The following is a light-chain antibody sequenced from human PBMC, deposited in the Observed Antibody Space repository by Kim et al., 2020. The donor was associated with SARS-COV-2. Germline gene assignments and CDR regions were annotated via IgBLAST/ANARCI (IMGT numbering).Light chain of an antibody. CDR1: QSISSW. V-gene: IGKV1-5*03. CDR3: QQYNSYCT. J-gene: IGKJ4*01. Sequence: SASVEDRVTITCLASQSISSWLAWYQQKPGKAPKLLIYKASSLESGVPSRFSGSGSGTEFTLTISSLQPDDFATYYCQQYNSYCTFGGGTKVDIK. CDR2: KAS.